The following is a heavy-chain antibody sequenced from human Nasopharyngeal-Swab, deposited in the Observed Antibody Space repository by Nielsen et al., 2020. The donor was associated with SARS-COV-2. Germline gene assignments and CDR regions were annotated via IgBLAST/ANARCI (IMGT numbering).Heavy chain of an antibody. CDR2: ISYDGINK. D-gene: IGHD4-17*01. V-gene: IGHV3-30-3*01. J-gene: IGHJ3*02. CDR3: ARDSDGYGDSGGNAFDI. Sequence: GESLKISCAASGFTFSSYAMHWVRQAPGKGLEWVPVISYDGINKYYADSVKGRFTISRDNSKNTLYLQMNSLRAEDTAVYYCARDSDGYGDSGGNAFDIWGQGTMVTVSS. CDR1: GFTFSSYA.